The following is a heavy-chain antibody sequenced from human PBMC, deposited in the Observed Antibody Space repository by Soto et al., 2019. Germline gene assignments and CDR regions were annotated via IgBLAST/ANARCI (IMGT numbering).Heavy chain of an antibody. J-gene: IGHJ4*02. CDR2: INSDGSTT. D-gene: IGHD2-2*01. Sequence: HPVGSLRLSCATSGFTFSSRWMHWVRQAPGKGLVWVSYINSDGSTTTYADSVKGRFTISRDNAKNTVYLQMNSLRVDDTAVYYCARDTSYSTDYWGQGTLVTVSS. V-gene: IGHV3-74*01. CDR1: GFTFSSRW. CDR3: ARDTSYSTDY.